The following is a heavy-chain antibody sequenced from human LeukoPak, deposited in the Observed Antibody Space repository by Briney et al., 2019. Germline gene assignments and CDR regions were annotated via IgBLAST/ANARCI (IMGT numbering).Heavy chain of an antibody. Sequence: SETLSLTCTVSGGSISSYYWSWIRQPPGKGLEWIGYMYYSGSTNYNPSLKSRVTISVDTSKNQFSLKLSSVTAADTAVYYCARSFPGAYCGGDCYSDYWGQGTLVTVSS. J-gene: IGHJ4*02. CDR2: MYYSGST. D-gene: IGHD2-21*02. CDR3: ARSFPGAYCGGDCYSDY. V-gene: IGHV4-59*01. CDR1: GGSISSYY.